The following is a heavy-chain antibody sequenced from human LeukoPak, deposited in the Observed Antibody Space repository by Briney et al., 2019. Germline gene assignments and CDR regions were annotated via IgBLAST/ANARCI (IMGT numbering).Heavy chain of an antibody. V-gene: IGHV1-2*02. D-gene: IGHD2-8*01. CDR1: GYTFTGYY. CDR2: INPNSGGT. J-gene: IGHJ4*02. Sequence: ASVKVSCKASGYTFTGYYMHWVRQAPGQGLEWMGWINPNSGGTNYAQKFQGRVTMTRDTSISTAYMELSRLRSDDTAVYYRARVKPHQMGYYFDYWGQGTLVTVSS. CDR3: ARVKPHQMGYYFDY.